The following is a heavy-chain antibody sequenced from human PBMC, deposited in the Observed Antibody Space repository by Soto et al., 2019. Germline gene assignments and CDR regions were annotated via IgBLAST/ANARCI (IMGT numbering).Heavy chain of an antibody. CDR1: GDSVTSHY. D-gene: IGHD3-16*01. V-gene: IGHV4-59*02. CDR2: MHYTGFS. CDR3: AASFGKAWYTY. Sequence: SETLSLTYSFSGDSVTSHYLTWIRQSPEMGLEWIGYMHYTGFSHYNPSLKSRLTISVDRSKNQFTLQLASVTVADTAIYYCAASFGKAWYTYWGQGTQVTVSS. J-gene: IGHJ4*02.